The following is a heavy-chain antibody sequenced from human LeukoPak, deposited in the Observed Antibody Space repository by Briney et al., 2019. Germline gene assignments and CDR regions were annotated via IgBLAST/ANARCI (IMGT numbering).Heavy chain of an antibody. V-gene: IGHV3-33*01. CDR1: GFTFSSYG. J-gene: IGHJ4*02. CDR3: ARGERYPYYFDY. Sequence: GRSLRLSCAASGFTFSSYGMHWVRQAPGKGLEWVAVIWYDGSNKYYADSVKGRFTISRDNSKNTLYLQMNSLRAEDTAVYYCARGERYPYYFDYRGQGTLVTVSS. CDR2: IWYDGSNK. D-gene: IGHD1-26*01.